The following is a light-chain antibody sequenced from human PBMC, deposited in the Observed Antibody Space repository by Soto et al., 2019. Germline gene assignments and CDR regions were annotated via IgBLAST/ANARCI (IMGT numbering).Light chain of an antibody. CDR1: SSNIGAGYD. Sequence: QAVVTQPPSVSGPPGQRVTISCTGSSSNIGAGYDVHWYQQLPGTAPKLLIYGNSNRPSGVPDRFSGSKSGTSASLAITGLQXXXXXXXYCQSYDSSLSGSKVFGGGTKL. V-gene: IGLV1-40*01. CDR2: GNS. J-gene: IGLJ2*01. CDR3: QSYDSSLSGSKV.